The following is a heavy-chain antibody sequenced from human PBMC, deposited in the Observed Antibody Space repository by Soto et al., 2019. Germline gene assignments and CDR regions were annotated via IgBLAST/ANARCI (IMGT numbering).Heavy chain of an antibody. CDR1: GFSFSSYS. CDR3: ARVKGGRSSGWYEDVAFDI. V-gene: IGHV3-48*01. Sequence: EVQLVESGGGLVQPGGSLRLSCAASGFSFSSYSMNWVRQAPGKGLEWLSYISTGSRTIYYADSVKGRFTISRDNAKNSLYLQMNSLRAEDTAVYYCARVKGGRSSGWYEDVAFDIWGQGTMVTVSS. J-gene: IGHJ3*02. D-gene: IGHD6-19*01. CDR2: ISTGSRTI.